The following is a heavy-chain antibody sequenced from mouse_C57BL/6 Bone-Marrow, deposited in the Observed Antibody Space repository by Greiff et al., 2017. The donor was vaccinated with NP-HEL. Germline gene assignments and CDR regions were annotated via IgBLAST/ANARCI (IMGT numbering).Heavy chain of an antibody. J-gene: IGHJ1*03. CDR2: IYPGGGYT. CDR3: ARDGSYYGRPWYFDV. V-gene: IGHV1-63*01. CDR1: GYTFTNYW. D-gene: IGHD1-1*01. Sequence: QVQLQQSGAELVRPGTSVKMSCKASGYTFTNYWIGWAKQRPGHGLEWIGDIYPGGGYTNYNEKFKGKATLTADKSSSTAYMQFSSLTSEDSAIYYCARDGSYYGRPWYFDVWGTGTTVTVSS.